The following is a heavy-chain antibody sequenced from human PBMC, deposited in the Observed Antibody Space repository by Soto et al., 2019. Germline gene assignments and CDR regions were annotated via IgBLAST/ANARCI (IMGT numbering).Heavy chain of an antibody. CDR2: IWYDGSNK. CDR3: ARDLGGYCSSTSCHPPNYGMDV. J-gene: IGHJ6*02. D-gene: IGHD2-2*01. V-gene: IGHV3-33*01. Sequence: QVQLVESGGGVVQPGRSLRLSCAASGFTFSSYGMHWVRQAPGKGLEWVAVIWYDGSNKYYADSVKGRFTISRDNSKNTLYLQMNSLRAEDTAVYYCARDLGGYCSSTSCHPPNYGMDVWGQGTTVTVSS. CDR1: GFTFSSYG.